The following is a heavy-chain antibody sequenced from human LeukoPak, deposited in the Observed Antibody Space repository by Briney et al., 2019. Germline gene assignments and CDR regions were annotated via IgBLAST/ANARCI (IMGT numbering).Heavy chain of an antibody. Sequence: GGTLRLSCAASGFTFSSYGMSWVRQAPGKGLEWVSAISGSGGSTYYADSVKGRFTIFRDNAKNLLYLQMNSLRAEDTAVYYCAREGFYYFDFWGQGALVTVAS. CDR3: AREGFYYFDF. CDR2: ISGSGGST. J-gene: IGHJ4*01. V-gene: IGHV3-23*01. CDR1: GFTFSSYG.